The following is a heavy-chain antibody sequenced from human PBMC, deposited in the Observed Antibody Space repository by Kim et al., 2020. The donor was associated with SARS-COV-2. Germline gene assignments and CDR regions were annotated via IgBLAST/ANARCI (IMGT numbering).Heavy chain of an antibody. Sequence: GGSLRLSCAASGFTFSRYAMSWARQAPGEGLEWVSTISDSGVRTHYADSVKGRFTISRDNSKSTLFLQMNSLRAEDTAVYYCEASDYWGQGSLVTVSS. CDR3: EASDY. CDR1: GFTFSRYA. J-gene: IGHJ4*02. V-gene: IGHV3-23*01. CDR2: ISDSGVRT.